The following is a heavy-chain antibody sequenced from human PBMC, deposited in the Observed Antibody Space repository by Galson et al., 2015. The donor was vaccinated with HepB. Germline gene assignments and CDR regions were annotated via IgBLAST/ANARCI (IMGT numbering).Heavy chain of an antibody. CDR1: GFTFSSYW. CDR3: ARDSGYVSGWYAGRGGFDY. D-gene: IGHD6-19*01. V-gene: IGHV3-30*03. Sequence: SLRLSCAASGFTFSSYWMNWVRQAPGKGLEWVTVISYDGRTQNYADSVMGRFTLSRDNSKDTVYLQMSSLRADDTAVYYCARDSGYVSGWYAGRGGFDYWGQGALVIVSS. CDR2: ISYDGRTQ. J-gene: IGHJ4*02.